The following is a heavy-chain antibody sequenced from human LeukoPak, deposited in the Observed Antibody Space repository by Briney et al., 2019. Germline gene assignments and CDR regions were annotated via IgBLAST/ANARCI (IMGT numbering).Heavy chain of an antibody. CDR1: GYTFTDYY. D-gene: IGHD6-13*01. CDR3: ARGRGVTTAGTSCFDP. CDR2: INPKNGGT. J-gene: IGHJ5*02. Sequence: ASVKVSCKASGYTFTDYYVYWVRQAPGQGLEWMGWINPKNGGTRYAQKFQGWVTVSRDTSFSTAYMELSTLKSDDTAVYYCARGRGVTTAGTSCFDPWGQGTLVIVSS. V-gene: IGHV1-2*04.